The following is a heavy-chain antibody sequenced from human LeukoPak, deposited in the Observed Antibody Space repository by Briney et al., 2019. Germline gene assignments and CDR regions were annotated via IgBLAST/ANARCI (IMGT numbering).Heavy chain of an antibody. Sequence: SVKVSCKASGGSFINYAISWVRQAPGQGLKWMGGIVPILSTTNYARKFQGRVTMTAGESTSTAYMELSSLRSDDTAVYYCARGPPPYTEGDLFYYYGLDVWGQGTTVTVSS. V-gene: IGHV1-69*13. CDR1: GGSFINYA. CDR2: IVPILSTT. D-gene: IGHD3-16*01. J-gene: IGHJ6*02. CDR3: ARGPPPYTEGDLFYYYGLDV.